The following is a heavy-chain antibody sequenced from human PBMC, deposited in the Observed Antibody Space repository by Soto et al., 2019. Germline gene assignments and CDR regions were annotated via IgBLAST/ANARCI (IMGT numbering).Heavy chain of an antibody. V-gene: IGHV1-69*13. J-gene: IGHJ2*01. CDR3: ARAVGDYWYFDL. D-gene: IGHD2-21*01. Sequence: ASVKVSCKASGGTFSSYAISWVRQAPGQGLEWMGGIIPIFGTANYAQKFQGRVTITADESTSTAYMELSSLRSEDTAVYYCARAVGDYWYFDLWGRGTLVTVSS. CDR1: GGTFSSYA. CDR2: IIPIFGTA.